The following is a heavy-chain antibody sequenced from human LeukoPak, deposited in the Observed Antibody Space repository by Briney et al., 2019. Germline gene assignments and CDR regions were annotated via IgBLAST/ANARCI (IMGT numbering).Heavy chain of an antibody. Sequence: SETLSLTCTVSGGSISSYYWSWIRQPAGKGLEWIGRIYTSGSTNYNPSLKSRVTMSVDTSKYQFSLKLSSVTAVDTAVYYCARGYDFWSGYTIDYWGQGTLVTVSS. D-gene: IGHD3-3*01. J-gene: IGHJ4*02. CDR3: ARGYDFWSGYTIDY. CDR1: GGSISSYY. V-gene: IGHV4-4*07. CDR2: IYTSGST.